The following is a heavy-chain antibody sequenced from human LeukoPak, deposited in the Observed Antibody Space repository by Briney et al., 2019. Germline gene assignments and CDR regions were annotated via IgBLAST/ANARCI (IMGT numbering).Heavy chain of an antibody. CDR2: IKEDGSET. CDR3: ARDPYVSNFDY. D-gene: IGHD3-10*02. J-gene: IGHJ4*02. Sequence: GGSLRLSCAASGLNFSSRWMNWVRQAPGQGLEWVASIKEDGSETYYVDSVKGRFTISRDNAQNSLYLHMHSLRVEDTAVYYCARDPYVSNFDYWGQGTLVTVSS. CDR1: GLNFSSRW. V-gene: IGHV3-7*03.